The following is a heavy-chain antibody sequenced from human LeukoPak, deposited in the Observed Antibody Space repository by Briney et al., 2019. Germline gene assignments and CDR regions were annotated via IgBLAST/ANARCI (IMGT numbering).Heavy chain of an antibody. Sequence: PSETLSLTCTVSGYSISSGYYWGWIRQPPGKGLEWIGTIYHSGNTYYNPFLKSRVTISVDTSKNQFSLNLSSVTAADTAVYYCARLLWFGKYYFDYWGQGTLVTVSS. V-gene: IGHV4-38-2*02. CDR2: IYHSGNT. CDR1: GYSISSGYY. CDR3: ARLLWFGKYYFDY. D-gene: IGHD3-10*01. J-gene: IGHJ4*02.